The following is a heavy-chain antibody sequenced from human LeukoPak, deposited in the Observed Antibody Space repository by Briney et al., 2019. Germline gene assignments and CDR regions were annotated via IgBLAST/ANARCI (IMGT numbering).Heavy chain of an antibody. CDR3: ARVSPLYAGGEGAFDF. D-gene: IGHD2-8*02. V-gene: IGHV3-11*04. J-gene: IGHJ3*01. Sequence: PGGSLRLSCAASGFVFSDYYMSWIRQTPGKGLDWVSYISGLGSSIYYADSVKGRFTISRDNAKNSLYLQMNGLRAEDTAVYYCARVSPLYAGGEGAFDFWGQGTLVTVSS. CDR1: GFVFSDYY. CDR2: ISGLGSSI.